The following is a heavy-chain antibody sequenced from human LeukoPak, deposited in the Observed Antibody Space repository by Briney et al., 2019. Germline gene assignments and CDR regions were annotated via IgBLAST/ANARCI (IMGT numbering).Heavy chain of an antibody. CDR1: GLTFSGYY. CDR2: INHSGST. J-gene: IGHJ4*02. V-gene: IGHV4-34*08. D-gene: IGHD6-19*01. Sequence: SSETLSLTCAVYGLTFSGYYWRWIRQPPGKGLEWIGEINHSGSTNYNPSPKTRASILVDTPKKQFSLRLSSGTAAETAVYYCVYSSGWYYFDYWGQGTLVTVSS. CDR3: VYSSGWYYFDY.